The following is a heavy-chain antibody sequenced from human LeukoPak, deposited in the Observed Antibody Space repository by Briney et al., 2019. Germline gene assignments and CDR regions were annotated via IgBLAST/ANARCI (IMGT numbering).Heavy chain of an antibody. Sequence: PSETLSLTRTVSGGSISSSSYYWGWIRQPPGKGLEWVGSIYYSGSTCYNPSLKSRVTISVDTSKNQFSLKLSSVTAPGTAVFCCARHEDYSNLLDSWGQGALVSVSS. CDR1: GGSISSSSYY. J-gene: IGHJ4*02. D-gene: IGHD4-11*01. V-gene: IGHV4-39*01. CDR2: IYYSGST. CDR3: ARHEDYSNLLDS.